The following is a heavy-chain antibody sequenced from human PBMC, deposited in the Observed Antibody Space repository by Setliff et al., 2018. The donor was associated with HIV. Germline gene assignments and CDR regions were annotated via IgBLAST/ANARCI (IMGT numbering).Heavy chain of an antibody. J-gene: IGHJ4*02. CDR3: ARVPRTGPLDY. V-gene: IGHV1-18*01. Sequence: ASVKVFCKTSGYTFINYGIHWVRQAPGQGLEWMGWISVYNGNTNYAEKFQGRVTMTTDTSTSTAYMDLRSLRADDTALYYCARVPRTGPLDYWGQGTLVTVSS. CDR1: GYTFINYG. CDR2: ISVYNGNT.